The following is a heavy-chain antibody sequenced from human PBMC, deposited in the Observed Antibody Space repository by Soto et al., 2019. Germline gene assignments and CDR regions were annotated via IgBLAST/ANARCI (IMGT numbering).Heavy chain of an antibody. Sequence: QLQLQESGPGLVKPSETLSLTCTVSGGAISSSSFYWGWIRQPPGNGLEWIGRIYYSGSTYYSPSLKRRVTISLHTSKNPFSPKLSPGPAAETAGYYCATRERAAGTDWLVDPWGQGTLVTVSS. V-gene: IGHV4-39*01. J-gene: IGHJ5*02. CDR2: IYYSGST. CDR3: ATRERAAGTDWLVDP. CDR1: GGAISSSSFY. D-gene: IGHD6-13*01.